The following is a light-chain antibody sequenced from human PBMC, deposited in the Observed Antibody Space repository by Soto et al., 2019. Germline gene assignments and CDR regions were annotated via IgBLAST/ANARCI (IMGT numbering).Light chain of an antibody. CDR1: QNINSW. CDR2: KAS. V-gene: IGKV1-5*03. Sequence: DIQMTQSPSTLSASVGDRVTITCRASQNINSWLAWYQQKPRKAPKLLIYKASSLESGVPSSFSGSGSGTEFTLTISSLQPDDFATYYCQQYYSYWTFGQGTKVEIK. J-gene: IGKJ1*01. CDR3: QQYYSYWT.